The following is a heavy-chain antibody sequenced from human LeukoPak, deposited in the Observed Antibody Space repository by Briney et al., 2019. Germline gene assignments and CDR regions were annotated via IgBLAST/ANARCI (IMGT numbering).Heavy chain of an antibody. J-gene: IGHJ6*02. CDR3: ARDPFGDFWSGPPYGMDV. D-gene: IGHD3-3*01. Sequence: ASVKVSCKTSGYTFTTYGISWVRQAPGQGLEWMGWISGSNGNTKYAQKVQGRVTMTTDTSTSTAYMELRSLRSDDTAVYYCARDPFGDFWSGPPYGMDVWGQGTTVTVSS. V-gene: IGHV1-18*04. CDR2: ISGSNGNT. CDR1: GYTFTTYG.